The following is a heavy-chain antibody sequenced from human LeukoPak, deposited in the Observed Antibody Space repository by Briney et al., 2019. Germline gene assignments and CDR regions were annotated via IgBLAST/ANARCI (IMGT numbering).Heavy chain of an antibody. CDR1: GFTFYSYA. J-gene: IGHJ4*02. V-gene: IGHV3-23*01. CDR3: AKGEYCSGDNCYSPGDFDS. D-gene: IGHD2-15*01. Sequence: PGGSLRLSCAASGFTFYSYAMSWVRQAPGKGLEWVSAISGGGGNTYYADSVKGRLTISRDNSKSTLSLQMNSLRAEDTAVYYCAKGEYCSGDNCYSPGDFDSWGQGTLVTVSS. CDR2: ISGGGGNT.